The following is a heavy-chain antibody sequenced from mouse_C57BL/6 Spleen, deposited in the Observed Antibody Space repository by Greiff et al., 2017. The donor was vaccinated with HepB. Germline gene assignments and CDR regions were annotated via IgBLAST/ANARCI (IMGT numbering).Heavy chain of an antibody. CDR1: GFTFTDYY. CDR2: IRNKANGYTT. J-gene: IGHJ2*01. CDR3: ARSPFSTDS. Sequence: EVHLVESGGGLVQPGGSLSLSCAASGFTFTDYYMSWVRQPPGKALEWLGFIRNKANGYTTEYSASVKGRFTISRDNSQSILYLQMNALRAEDSATYYCARSPFSTDSCGQGTPLSVSS. V-gene: IGHV7-3*01.